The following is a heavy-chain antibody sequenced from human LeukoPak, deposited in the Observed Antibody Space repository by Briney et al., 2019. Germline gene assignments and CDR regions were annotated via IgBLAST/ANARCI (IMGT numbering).Heavy chain of an antibody. Sequence: PSETLSLTCTVSGGSISSYYWSWIRQPPGKGLEWIGYIYYSGSTNYNPSLKSRVTISVDSSKNQFSLKLSSVTAADTAVYYCARGRIHPDYWGQGTLVTVSS. CDR3: ARGRIHPDY. V-gene: IGHV4-59*01. J-gene: IGHJ4*02. CDR1: GGSISSYY. CDR2: IYYSGST. D-gene: IGHD5-18*01.